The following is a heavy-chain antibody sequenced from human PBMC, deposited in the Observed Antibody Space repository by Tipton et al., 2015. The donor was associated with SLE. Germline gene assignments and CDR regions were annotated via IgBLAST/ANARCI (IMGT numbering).Heavy chain of an antibody. CDR2: VTHSGST. V-gene: IGHV4-34*01. J-gene: IGHJ4*02. Sequence: LSLTCAVFGGSLSDSYWSWIRQSPEMGLQWIGEVTHSGSTDYNPSLQSRVTISVDRSKNQFSLRLAAVTAADTAVYYCARARLFGVVTVRGPFDYWGQGTLVTVSS. D-gene: IGHD3-3*01. CDR3: ARARLFGVVTVRGPFDY. CDR1: GGSLSDSY.